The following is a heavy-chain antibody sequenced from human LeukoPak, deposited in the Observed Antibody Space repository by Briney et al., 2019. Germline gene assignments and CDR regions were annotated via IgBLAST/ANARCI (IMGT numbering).Heavy chain of an antibody. CDR3: ARQDSLDTAMARTSRRKNNWFDP. D-gene: IGHD5-18*01. V-gene: IGHV5-51*01. CDR1: GYSFTSYW. Sequence: GESLQISCKGSGYSFTSYWICWVRRMPRQGLEWMGIIYPGDSDTRYNPYFQGQVTISADKSISTAYLQWSSLKASDTAMYYCARQDSLDTAMARTSRRKNNWFDPWGQGTLVTVSS. CDR2: IYPGDSDT. J-gene: IGHJ5*02.